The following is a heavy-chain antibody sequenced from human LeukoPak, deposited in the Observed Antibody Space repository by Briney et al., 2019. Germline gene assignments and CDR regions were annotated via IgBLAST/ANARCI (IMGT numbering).Heavy chain of an antibody. CDR1: GGSVTTYH. CDR3: ARAEGAASHI. V-gene: IGHV4-59*02. J-gene: IGHJ3*02. CDR2: IHYSGGA. Sequence: SETLSLTCAVSGGSVTTYHWTWIRQPPGKGLEWIGHIHYSGGADYNPSLRSRVSMSLDTSKNHFSLRLTSVTAADTGVYFCARAEGAASHIWGQGTMVSVSS. D-gene: IGHD3-16*01.